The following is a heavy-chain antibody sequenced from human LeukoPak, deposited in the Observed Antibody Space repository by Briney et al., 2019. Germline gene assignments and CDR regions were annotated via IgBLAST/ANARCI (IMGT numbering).Heavy chain of an antibody. CDR2: ISHSGST. V-gene: IGHV4-34*01. J-gene: IGHJ5*02. Sequence: SETLSLTCAVYGGSFSGYYWSWIRQPPGKGLEWIGEISHSGSTNYNPSLKSRVTISVDTSKNQFSLKLSSVTAADTAVYYCARDLRGSSWYGGWFDPWGQGTLVTVSS. CDR1: GGSFSGYY. D-gene: IGHD6-13*01. CDR3: ARDLRGSSWYGGWFDP.